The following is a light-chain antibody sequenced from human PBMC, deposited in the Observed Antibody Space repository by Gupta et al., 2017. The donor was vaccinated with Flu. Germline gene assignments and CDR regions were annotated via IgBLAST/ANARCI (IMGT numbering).Light chain of an antibody. CDR2: INSDGSL. CDR3: QTGDTSGV. J-gene: IGLJ2*01. CDR1: SGRSSYA. Sequence: SVKRNCTLSSGRSSYAIAWHQQQPEKGPRYLMKINSDGSLNKGDGIPDRFSGSSSGAERYLSISGLQSEDEADYYCQTGDTSGVFGGGTKLTVL. V-gene: IGLV4-69*01.